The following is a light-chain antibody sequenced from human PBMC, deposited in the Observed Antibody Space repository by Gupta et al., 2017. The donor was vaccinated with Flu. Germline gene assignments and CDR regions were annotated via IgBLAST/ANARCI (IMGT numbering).Light chain of an antibody. J-gene: IGKJ4*01. Sequence: GDRVTISCRASHGVGNCLAWFQQKPGRAAKSLIYSAARLESGVPSIIIGSGSGTNFTITISSLQHEDFATYYCQQYNTVPLTFGEGTRVEI. V-gene: IGKV1-16*01. CDR3: QQYNTVPLT. CDR2: SAA. CDR1: HGVGNC.